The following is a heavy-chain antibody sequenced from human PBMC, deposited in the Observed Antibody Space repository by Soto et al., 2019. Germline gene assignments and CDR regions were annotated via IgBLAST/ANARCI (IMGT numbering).Heavy chain of an antibody. Sequence: SGPTLVNPTQTLTLTCTFSGFSLSTSGMCVSWIRQPPGKALEWLARIDWDDDKYYSTSLKTRLTISKDTSKNQVVLTMTNMDPVDTATYYCARMGSGRYSDAFESWGQGTMVTVAS. CDR3: ARMGSGRYSDAFES. J-gene: IGHJ3*02. CDR1: GFSLSTSGMC. V-gene: IGHV2-70*11. CDR2: IDWDDDK. D-gene: IGHD1-26*01.